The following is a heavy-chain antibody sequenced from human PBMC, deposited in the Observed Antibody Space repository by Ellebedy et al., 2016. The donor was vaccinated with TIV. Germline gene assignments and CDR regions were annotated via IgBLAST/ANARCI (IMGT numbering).Heavy chain of an antibody. J-gene: IGHJ6*02. Sequence: AASVKVSCKASGYTFTSYYMHWVRQAPGQGLEWMGWINPNSGGTNYAQKFQGWVTMTRDTSISTAYMELIRLRSDDTAVYYSARVGCSGGSCYQYYGMDVWGQGTTVTVSS. CDR3: ARVGCSGGSCYQYYGMDV. CDR1: GYTFTSYY. D-gene: IGHD2-15*01. CDR2: INPNSGGT. V-gene: IGHV1-2*04.